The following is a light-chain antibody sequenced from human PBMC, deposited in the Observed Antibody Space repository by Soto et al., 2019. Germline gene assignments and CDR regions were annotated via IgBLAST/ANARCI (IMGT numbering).Light chain of an antibody. CDR2: DAS. CDR1: QGIINY. CDR3: QQIFIYPTT. J-gene: IGKJ3*01. V-gene: IGKV1-9*01. Sequence: IQLTQSPSSLSASVGDRVTITCRASQGIINYLAWYQQKPGKAPKLLIYDASTWQSGVPSRFGGSGSGTDFTLTVSSLQHEYVATYYCQQIFIYPTTFGPGTKVDIK.